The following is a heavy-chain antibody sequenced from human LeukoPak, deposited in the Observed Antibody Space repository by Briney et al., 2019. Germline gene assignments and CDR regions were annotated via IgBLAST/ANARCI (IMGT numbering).Heavy chain of an antibody. Sequence: KPSETLSLTCAVYGGSFSGYYWSWIRQPPGKGLEWIGEINHSGSTNYNPSLKSRVTISVDTSKNQFPLKLSSVTAADTAVYYCASLYYYDSSGYLIHRDYWGQGTLVTVSS. D-gene: IGHD3-22*01. CDR2: INHSGST. V-gene: IGHV4-34*01. CDR1: GGSFSGYY. J-gene: IGHJ4*02. CDR3: ASLYYYDSSGYLIHRDY.